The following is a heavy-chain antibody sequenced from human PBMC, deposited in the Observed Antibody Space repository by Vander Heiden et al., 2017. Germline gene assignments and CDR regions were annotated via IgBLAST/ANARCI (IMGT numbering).Heavy chain of an antibody. CDR2: ISSSSSTI. J-gene: IGHJ6*02. CDR1: GFTFSSYS. D-gene: IGHD2-21*02. CDR3: AYCGGGGYSVPGYYYYGKDV. V-gene: IGHV3-48*02. Sequence: VESGGGLVQPGGSLRLSCAASGFTFSSYSMNWVRQAPGKGLEWVSYISSSSSTIYYADSVKGRFTISRDNAKNSLYLQMNSLRDEDTPVYHCAYCGGGGYSVPGYYYYGKDVWCEG.